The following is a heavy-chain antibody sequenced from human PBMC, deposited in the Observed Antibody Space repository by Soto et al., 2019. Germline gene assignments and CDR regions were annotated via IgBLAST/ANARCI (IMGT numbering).Heavy chain of an antibody. Sequence: EVQLLESGGGLVQPGGSLRLSCAASGFTFSSYAMSWVRQAPGKGLEWVSAISGSGGSTYYADSVKGRFIISRDNSKNTLYLQMNSLRAEDTAVYYCAKGVRLVVPAAIRSDYYYYYGMDVWGQGTTVTVSS. CDR2: ISGSGGST. D-gene: IGHD2-2*02. CDR3: AKGVRLVVPAAIRSDYYYYYGMDV. V-gene: IGHV3-23*01. J-gene: IGHJ6*02. CDR1: GFTFSSYA.